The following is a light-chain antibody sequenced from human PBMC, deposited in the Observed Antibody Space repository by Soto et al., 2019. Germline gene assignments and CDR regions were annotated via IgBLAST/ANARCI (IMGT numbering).Light chain of an antibody. V-gene: IGLV2-23*02. J-gene: IGLJ3*02. Sequence: ALTQPASVSGTPGQSITISCTGTNSDVGKYDFVSWYQHYPDKAPKFIIYEVNKRPSGVSHRFSGSKSGSTASLTISGLQAEDEAHYYCCSYTSSETVVFGGGTKLTVL. CDR2: EVN. CDR1: NSDVGKYDF. CDR3: CSYTSSETVV.